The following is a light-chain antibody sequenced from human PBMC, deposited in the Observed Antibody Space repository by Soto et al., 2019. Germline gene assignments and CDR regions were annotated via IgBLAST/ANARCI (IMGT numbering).Light chain of an antibody. V-gene: IGLV1-44*01. CDR2: NNY. CDR3: STRDDSLNGWV. J-gene: IGLJ3*02. Sequence: QSVLTQPPSASGTPGQRVTISCSGSSSSIGRSAVNWYLQLPGAAPKLLIYNNYERPSGVPDRFSGSKSGTSASLAISGLQSEDEADYYCSTRDDSLNGWVFGGGTKLTVL. CDR1: SSSIGRSA.